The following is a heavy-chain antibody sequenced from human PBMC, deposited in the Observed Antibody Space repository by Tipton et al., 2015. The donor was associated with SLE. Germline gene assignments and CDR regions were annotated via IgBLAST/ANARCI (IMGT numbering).Heavy chain of an antibody. Sequence: SLRLSCVASGLTFNSLWMTWVRQAPGKGLEWVANINQDGSRKHYVDSVKGRFSISRDNAKNSGYVQLNSLRAEDTAVYYCARAHYDFRSYNLDYWGQGTLATVSS. V-gene: IGHV3-7*01. J-gene: IGHJ4*02. CDR1: GLTFNSLW. D-gene: IGHD3-3*01. CDR2: INQDGSRK. CDR3: ARAHYDFRSYNLDY.